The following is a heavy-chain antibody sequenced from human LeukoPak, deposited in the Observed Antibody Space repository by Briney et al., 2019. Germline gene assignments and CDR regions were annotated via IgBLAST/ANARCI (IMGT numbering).Heavy chain of an antibody. CDR2: FHYSGIT. V-gene: IGHV4-59*01. CDR1: GGSISSYY. J-gene: IGHJ4*02. D-gene: IGHD4/OR15-4a*01. CDR3: ATILYGANGFDY. Sequence: SETLSLTCVVTGGSISSYYWSWIRQPPGKGLEYIGYFHYSGITNYDPPLKSRVTISVDTSKNHISLKLKSVTAADTAVYYCATILYGANGFDYWGRGTLVTVSS.